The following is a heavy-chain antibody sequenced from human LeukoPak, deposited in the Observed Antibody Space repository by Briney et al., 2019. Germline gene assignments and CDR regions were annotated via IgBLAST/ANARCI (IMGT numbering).Heavy chain of an antibody. Sequence: GGSLRLSCAASGFTFSSYAMSWVRQAPGKGLEWVSAISGSGGSTYYADSVKGRFTISRDNSKNTLYQQMNSLRAEDTAVYYCAKDRREAAAATPFDYWGQGTLVTVSS. V-gene: IGHV3-23*01. CDR1: GFTFSSYA. CDR2: ISGSGGST. CDR3: AKDRREAAAATPFDY. D-gene: IGHD6-13*01. J-gene: IGHJ4*02.